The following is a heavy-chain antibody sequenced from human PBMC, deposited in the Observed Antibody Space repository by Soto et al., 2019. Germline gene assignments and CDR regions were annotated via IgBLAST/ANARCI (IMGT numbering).Heavy chain of an antibody. Sequence: QVHLVESGGGVVQPGRSLRLSCAASGFTFSSYGMHWVRQAPGKGLEWVAVISNDGSNTYYADSVKGRFTISRDNSKNTVYLQMNSLRAEDTAAYYCATTMIQIWIYYFDHWGQGTQVTVSS. CDR2: ISNDGSNT. D-gene: IGHD5-12*01. V-gene: IGHV3-30*03. CDR3: ATTMIQIWIYYFDH. J-gene: IGHJ4*02. CDR1: GFTFSSYG.